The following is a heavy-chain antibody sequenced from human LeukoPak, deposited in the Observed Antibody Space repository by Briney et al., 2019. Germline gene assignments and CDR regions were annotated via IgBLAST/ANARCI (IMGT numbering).Heavy chain of an antibody. V-gene: IGHV3-7*01. J-gene: IGHJ4*02. Sequence: GGSLRLSCAASGFSNYWMSWVSQAPGKRLEWVANINQNGGEKYYVDTVKGRLTISRDTAKNSLYLQMNNLRAEDTAVYYCTTGGTSYPLLDYGGEGTLVTVSS. CDR1: GFSNYW. CDR3: TTGGTSYPLLDY. D-gene: IGHD2-2*01. CDR2: INQNGGEK.